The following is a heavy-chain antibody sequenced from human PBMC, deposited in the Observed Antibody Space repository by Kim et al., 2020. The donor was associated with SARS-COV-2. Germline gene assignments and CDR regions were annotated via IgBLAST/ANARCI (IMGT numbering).Heavy chain of an antibody. CDR1: GYTFTSYY. Sequence: ASVKVSCKASGYTFTSYYMHWVRQAPGQGLEWMGIINPSGGSTSYAQKFQGRVTMTRDTSTSTVYMELSSLRSEDTAVYYCAREIIQQLVRPEAFRYYGMDVWGQGTTVTVSS. CDR2: INPSGGST. V-gene: IGHV1-46*01. J-gene: IGHJ6*02. CDR3: AREIIQQLVRPEAFRYYGMDV. D-gene: IGHD6-13*01.